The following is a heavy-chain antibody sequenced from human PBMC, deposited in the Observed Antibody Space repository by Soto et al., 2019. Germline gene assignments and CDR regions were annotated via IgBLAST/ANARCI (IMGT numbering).Heavy chain of an antibody. CDR3: AKGPRAPRYVGDAFDI. CDR2: ISGSGGST. V-gene: IGHV3-23*01. D-gene: IGHD5-12*01. Sequence: GSLRLSCAASGFTFSSYAMSWVRQAPGKGLEWVSAISGSGGSTYYADSVKGRFTISRHNSKNTLYLQMNSLRAEDTAVYYCAKGPRAPRYVGDAFDIWGQGTMVTVSS. J-gene: IGHJ3*02. CDR1: GFTFSSYA.